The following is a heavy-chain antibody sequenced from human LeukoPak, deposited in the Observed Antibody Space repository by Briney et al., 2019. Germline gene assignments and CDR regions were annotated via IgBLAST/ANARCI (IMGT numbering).Heavy chain of an antibody. J-gene: IGHJ6*03. CDR3: ARTYYDILTNYYYYMDV. Sequence: PSQTLSLTCTVSGGSISSSSYYWSWIRQPAGKGLEWIGRIYTSGSTNYNPSLKSRVTISVDTSKNQFSLKLSSVTAADTAVYYCARTYYDILTNYYYYMDVWGKGTTVTISS. D-gene: IGHD3-9*01. CDR1: GGSISSSSYY. V-gene: IGHV4-61*02. CDR2: IYTSGST.